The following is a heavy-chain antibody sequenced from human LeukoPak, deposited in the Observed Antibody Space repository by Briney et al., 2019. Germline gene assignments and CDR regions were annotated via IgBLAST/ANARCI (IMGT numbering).Heavy chain of an antibody. J-gene: IGHJ3*02. Sequence: PGGSLRLSCATSGFTFSSDPMNWVRQAPGKGPEWVSHIRSGGDNIHYADSVRGRFTISRDNAKNSLYLQMNSLRVEDTAVYFCVRDAQFAFDIWGQGTMVTVSS. V-gene: IGHV3-48*01. D-gene: IGHD5-24*01. CDR3: VRDAQFAFDI. CDR1: GFTFSSDP. CDR2: IRSGGDNI.